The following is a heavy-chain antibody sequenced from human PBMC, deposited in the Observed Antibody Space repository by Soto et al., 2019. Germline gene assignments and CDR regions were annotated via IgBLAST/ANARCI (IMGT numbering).Heavy chain of an antibody. CDR2: ISAYNGNT. J-gene: IGHJ4*02. V-gene: IGHV1-18*01. CDR1: GYTFTSYG. D-gene: IGHD2-2*01. Sequence: QVQLVQSGAEVKKPGASVKVSCKASGYTFTSYGISWVRQAPGQGLEWMGWISAYNGNTNYAQKLQGRVTMTTDTSTSTAYMELRRLRADDTAVYYCARVAPYCSSTSCYFGPFDYWGQGPLVTVSS. CDR3: ARVAPYCSSTSCYFGPFDY.